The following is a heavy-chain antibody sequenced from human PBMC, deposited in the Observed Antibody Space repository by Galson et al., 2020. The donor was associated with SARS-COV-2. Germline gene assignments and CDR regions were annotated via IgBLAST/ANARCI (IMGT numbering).Heavy chain of an antibody. Sequence: GGSLRLSCGASGFTFDGHAMHWVRQAPGKGLEWVSGISWNGDVIAYVDSVKGRFTISRDNAKKSLFLQMNNLRVKDTALYYCVKDYLSADGSGGLFDAWGKGNVVTVSS. V-gene: IGHV3-9*01. J-gene: IGHJ5*02. CDR3: VKDYLSADGSGGLFDA. CDR2: ISWNGDVI. D-gene: IGHD6-13*01. CDR1: GFTFDGHA.